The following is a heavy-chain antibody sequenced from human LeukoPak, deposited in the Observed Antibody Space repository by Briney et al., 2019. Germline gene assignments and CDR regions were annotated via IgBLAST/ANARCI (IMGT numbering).Heavy chain of an antibody. CDR1: GFTFSSYW. J-gene: IGHJ4*02. CDR3: ARGGGRDGYNLVY. V-gene: IGHV3-7*01. Sequence: GGSLRLSCEASGFTFSSYWMNWVRQAPGKGLEWVANINPAGSAKYYVDSMKGRFTISRDNAKNSLYLQMDSLRAEDTAVYYCARGGGRDGYNLVYWGQGTLVTVSS. CDR2: INPAGSAK. D-gene: IGHD5-24*01.